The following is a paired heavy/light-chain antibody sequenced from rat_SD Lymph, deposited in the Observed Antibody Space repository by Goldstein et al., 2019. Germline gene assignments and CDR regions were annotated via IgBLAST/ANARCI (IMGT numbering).Heavy chain of an antibody. V-gene: IGHV5-17*01. J-gene: IGHJ2*01. D-gene: IGHD1-2*01. CDR2: IIYDGSST. CDR3: ARGGTIAAIVFDY. CDR1: GFTFSDYA. Sequence: EVQLVESGGGLVQPGRSLKLSCAASGFTFSDYAMAWVRQAPKKGLEWVATIIYDGSSTYYRDSVKGRFTISRDNAKSTLYLQMDSLRSEDTATYYCARGGTIAAIVFDYWGQGVMVTVSS.
Light chain of an antibody. CDR3: QQSWNDPT. CDR2: LAS. J-gene: IGKJ1*01. CDR1: ESVSTL. V-gene: IGKV3S9*01. Sequence: DTVLTQSPALAVSPGERVTISCRASESVSTLMHWYQQKPGQQPKLLIYLASHLESGVPARFSGSGSGTDFTLTIDPVEADDTATYYCQQSWNDPTFGGGTKLELK.